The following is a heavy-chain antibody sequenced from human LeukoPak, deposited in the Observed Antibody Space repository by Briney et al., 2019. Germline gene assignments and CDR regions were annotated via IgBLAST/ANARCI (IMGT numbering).Heavy chain of an antibody. D-gene: IGHD3-10*01. CDR1: GGSFSGFY. CDR2: YNHFGST. J-gene: IGHJ4*02. Sequence: SETLSLTCAVSGGSFSGFYWSWIRQSPGKGLEWIGEYNHFGSTNYNPSLNNRVTISVDKSKNQFSLTLSSVTVADTAVYYCARGNRQLAYYGSGSRLPYDYWGQGSLVTVSS. V-gene: IGHV4-34*01. CDR3: ARGNRQLAYYGSGSRLPYDY.